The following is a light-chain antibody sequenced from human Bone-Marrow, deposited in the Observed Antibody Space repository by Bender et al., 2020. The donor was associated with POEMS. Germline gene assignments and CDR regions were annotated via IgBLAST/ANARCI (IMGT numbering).Light chain of an antibody. CDR2: DVT. J-gene: IGLJ3*02. CDR1: SSDVGSFNL. V-gene: IGLV2-23*02. CDR3: CSYAGSDIWV. Sequence: QSALTQPASVSGSPGQSIAISCTGTSSDVGSFNLVSWYQQHPGKAPKLMIYDVTKRPSAVSNRFSGSKSDTTAPLTISGLQADDEADYYCCSYAGSDIWVFGGGTKVTVL.